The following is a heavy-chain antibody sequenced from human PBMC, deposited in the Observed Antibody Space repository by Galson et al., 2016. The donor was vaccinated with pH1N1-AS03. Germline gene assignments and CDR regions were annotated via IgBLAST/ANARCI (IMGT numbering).Heavy chain of an antibody. CDR2: VYYSGRT. J-gene: IGHJ5*02. Sequence: SETLSLACRVSGDSMDSSSYHWGWIRQPPGKGLEWIGTVYYSGRTYSNPALNRRVTISVDVSRRHFSLKLKSVSATDTGVYYCARQATPEGWLHYTWFDPWGQGTLVTVSS. CDR3: ARQATPEGWLHYTWFDP. V-gene: IGHV4-39*01. CDR1: GDSMDSSSYH. D-gene: IGHD5-24*01.